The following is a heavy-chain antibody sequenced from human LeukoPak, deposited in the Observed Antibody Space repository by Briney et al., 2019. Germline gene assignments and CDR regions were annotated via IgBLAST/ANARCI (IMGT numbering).Heavy chain of an antibody. CDR1: GGSISNYY. J-gene: IGHJ4*02. CDR2: LYYSGST. V-gene: IGHV4-59*01. Sequence: PSETLSLTCTVSGGSISNYYWSWIRQPPGKGLEWIGYLYYSGSTDYNPSLKSRVTISVDTSKNQFSLKLKSVTAADTAVYYCARSQYSEHDYELWGQGTLVTVSS. D-gene: IGHD5-12*01. CDR3: ARSQYSEHDYEL.